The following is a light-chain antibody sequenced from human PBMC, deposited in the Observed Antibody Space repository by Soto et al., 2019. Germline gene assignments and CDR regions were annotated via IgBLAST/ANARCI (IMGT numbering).Light chain of an antibody. V-gene: IGKV1-33*01. Sequence: DVQMSQSPSSVSASVGDRVTITCQASPHIGYYLNWYQQKPGEAPRLLIYDAYNLQTGVPSRFSGSKSGTDFTLTINALQPEDFVTYFCQHYDSLPLTFGGGTKVDIK. CDR3: QHYDSLPLT. CDR1: PHIGYY. CDR2: DAY. J-gene: IGKJ4*01.